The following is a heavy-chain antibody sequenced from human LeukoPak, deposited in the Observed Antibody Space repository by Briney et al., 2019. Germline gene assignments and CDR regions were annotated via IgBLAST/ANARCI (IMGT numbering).Heavy chain of an antibody. V-gene: IGHV3-23*01. D-gene: IGHD3-22*01. CDR1: GFTFSSHA. CDR2: ISAGGANT. Sequence: GGSLRLSCAASGFTFSSHAMSWVRQAPGEGLEWVSTISAGGANTYYADSVKGRFTISRDRSKNTLYLQMNSLRAEDTAVYYCAKSGGDYYDRNDYVDYWGQGTLVHVSS. CDR3: AKSGGDYYDRNDYVDY. J-gene: IGHJ4*02.